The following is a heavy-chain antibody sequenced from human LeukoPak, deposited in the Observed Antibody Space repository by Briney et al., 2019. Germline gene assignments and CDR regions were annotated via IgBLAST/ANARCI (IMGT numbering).Heavy chain of an antibody. D-gene: IGHD6-13*01. CDR1: GFTFSSYA. V-gene: IGHV3-30-3*01. Sequence: PGGSLRLSCAASGFTFSSYAMHWVRQAPGKGLEWVAVISYDGSNKYYADSVKGRFTISRDNSKNTLYLQMNSLRAEDTAVYYCARDVLGYSSSNNYFDYWGQGTLVTVSS. J-gene: IGHJ4*02. CDR3: ARDVLGYSSSNNYFDY. CDR2: ISYDGSNK.